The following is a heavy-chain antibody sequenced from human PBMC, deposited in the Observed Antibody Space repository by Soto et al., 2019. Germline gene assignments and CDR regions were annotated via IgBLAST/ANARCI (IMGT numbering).Heavy chain of an antibody. CDR3: AKGGVGATDDYYGMDV. Sequence: PGGSLRLSCAASGFTFSSYAMSWVRQAPGKGLEWVSAISGSGGSTYYADSVKGRFTISRDNSKNTLYLQMNSLRAEGTAVYYCAKGGVGATDDYYGMDVWGQGTTVTVSS. V-gene: IGHV3-23*01. J-gene: IGHJ6*02. CDR2: ISGSGGST. D-gene: IGHD1-26*01. CDR1: GFTFSSYA.